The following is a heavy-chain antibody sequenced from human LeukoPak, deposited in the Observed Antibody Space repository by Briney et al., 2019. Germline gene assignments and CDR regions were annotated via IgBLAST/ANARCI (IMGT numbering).Heavy chain of an antibody. Sequence: GGSLRLSCAASGFTFSSYAMSRVRQAPGKGLEWVSAISGSGGSTYYADSVKGRFTISRDNSKNTLYLQMNSLRAEDTAVYYCANPTYSGSYGGVYWGQGTLVTVSS. CDR3: ANPTYSGSYGGVY. J-gene: IGHJ4*02. CDR1: GFTFSSYA. V-gene: IGHV3-23*01. D-gene: IGHD1-26*01. CDR2: ISGSGGST.